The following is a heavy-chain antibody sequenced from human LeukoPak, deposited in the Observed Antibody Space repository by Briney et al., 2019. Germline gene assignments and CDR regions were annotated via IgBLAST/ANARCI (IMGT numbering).Heavy chain of an antibody. D-gene: IGHD5-18*01. Sequence: GESLKISCKGSGYRFTNYCIGWVRQMPGKGLEWMGVIYPADSDTRYNPSFQGQVTISADRSFSTAYLQWSSLKASDTAMYYCARLLSHGYGPNRYFDYWGQGTLVTVSS. V-gene: IGHV5-51*01. CDR1: GYRFTNYC. CDR2: IYPADSDT. J-gene: IGHJ4*02. CDR3: ARLLSHGYGPNRYFDY.